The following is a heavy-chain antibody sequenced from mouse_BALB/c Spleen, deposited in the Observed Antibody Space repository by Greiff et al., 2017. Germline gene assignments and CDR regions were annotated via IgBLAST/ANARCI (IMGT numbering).Heavy chain of an antibody. CDR2: ISSGGST. J-gene: IGHJ4*01. V-gene: IGHV5-6-5*01. D-gene: IGHD6-5*01. CDR1: GFTFSSYA. CDR3: ARRYAYYYAMDY. Sequence: EVKLVESGGGLVKPGGSLKLSCAASGFTFSSYAMSWVRQTPEKRLEWVASISSGGSTYYPDSVKGRFTISRDNARNILYLQMSSLRSEDTAMYYCARRYAYYYAMDYWGQGTSVTVSS.